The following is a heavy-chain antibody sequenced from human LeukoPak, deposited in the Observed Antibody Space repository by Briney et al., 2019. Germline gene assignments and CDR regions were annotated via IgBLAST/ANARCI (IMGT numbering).Heavy chain of an antibody. CDR2: IYYRGSS. CDR1: GGSSSSYY. Sequence: SETLSLTCTVSGGSSSSYYWSWIRQPPGKGREWIGYIYYRGSSYYNASLKSRVTISVDTSKNQFSLKLSSVAAADTAVYYCARHGKTYYYDSSGYWGQGTLVTVSS. CDR3: ARHGKTYYYDSSGY. D-gene: IGHD3-22*01. J-gene: IGHJ4*02. V-gene: IGHV4-59*08.